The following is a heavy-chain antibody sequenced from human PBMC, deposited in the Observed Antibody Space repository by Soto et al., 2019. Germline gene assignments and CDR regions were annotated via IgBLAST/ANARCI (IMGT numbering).Heavy chain of an antibody. CDR1: GFTFDTAW. V-gene: IGHV3-15*01. D-gene: IGHD4-17*01. Sequence: EVQPVESGGGLVQPGWSLRLSCATSGFTFDTAWMTWVRQAPGKGLEWVGSIKSKTDVGTIDYTASVKGRFTISRDDSRNTLDLQLISLPTEDTAVYYCTTVVTVTTWYYYAMDVWGQGTTVIVSS. J-gene: IGHJ6*02. CDR3: TTVVTVTTWYYYAMDV. CDR2: IKSKTDVGTI.